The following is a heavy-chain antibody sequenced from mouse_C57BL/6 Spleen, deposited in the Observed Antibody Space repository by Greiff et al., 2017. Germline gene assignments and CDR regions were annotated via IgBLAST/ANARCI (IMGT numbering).Heavy chain of an antibody. J-gene: IGHJ3*01. CDR3: ARWRGYDYDGFAY. D-gene: IGHD2-4*01. Sequence: VQLQQSGAELVRPGSSVKLSCKASGYTFTSYWMHWVKQRPIQGLEWIGNIDPSDSETPYNQKFKDKATLTVDKSSSTAYMQLSSLTSEDSAVYYWARWRGYDYDGFAYWGQGTLVTVSA. CDR2: IDPSDSET. V-gene: IGHV1-52*01. CDR1: GYTFTSYW.